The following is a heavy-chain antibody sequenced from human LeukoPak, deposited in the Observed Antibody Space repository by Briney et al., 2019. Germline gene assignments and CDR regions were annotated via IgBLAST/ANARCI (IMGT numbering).Heavy chain of an antibody. J-gene: IGHJ5*02. CDR2: INPNSGGT. D-gene: IGHD2-2*01. V-gene: IGHV1-2*02. CDR1: GYTFTSYY. Sequence: ASVKVSCKASGYTFTSYYMHWVRQAPGQGVKGMEWINPNSGGTNYAQKSQGRVPMTRATSISTAHMALSRLRSDATAVAYCYRGDCSSASCHGGNWFDAWGQGTLVTVSS. CDR3: YRGDCSSASCHGGNWFDA.